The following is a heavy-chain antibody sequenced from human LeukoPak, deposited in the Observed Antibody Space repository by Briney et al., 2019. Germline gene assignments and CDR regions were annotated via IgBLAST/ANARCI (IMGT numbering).Heavy chain of an antibody. CDR1: GYTFTGYY. J-gene: IGHJ4*02. CDR3: ARALRIAVAGAGLGY. D-gene: IGHD6-19*01. Sequence: ASVKVSCKASGYTFTGYYMHWVRQAPGQGLGWMGWINPNSGGTNYAQKFQGRVTMTRDTSISTAYMELSRLRSDDTAVYYCARALRIAVAGAGLGYWGREPWSPSPQ. CDR2: INPNSGGT. V-gene: IGHV1-2*02.